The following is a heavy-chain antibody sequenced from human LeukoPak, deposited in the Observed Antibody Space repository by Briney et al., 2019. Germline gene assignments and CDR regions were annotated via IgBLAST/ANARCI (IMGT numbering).Heavy chain of an antibody. Sequence: GGSLRLSCAASGFPFYIYWMSWVRQAPGKGLEWVANINHDGSEKYYVGSVKGRFTISRDNAKNSVYLQMNSLRAEDTAVYYCARDRDTAAFDYWGQGTLVTVSS. V-gene: IGHV3-7*01. CDR1: GFPFYIYW. CDR2: INHDGSEK. D-gene: IGHD5-18*01. CDR3: ARDRDTAAFDY. J-gene: IGHJ4*02.